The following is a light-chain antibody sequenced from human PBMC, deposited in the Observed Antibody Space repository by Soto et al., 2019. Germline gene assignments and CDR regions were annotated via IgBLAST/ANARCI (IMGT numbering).Light chain of an antibody. V-gene: IGKV1-12*01. J-gene: IGKJ4*01. CDR1: QGISSC. CDR2: AES. CDR3: QQANSYHLT. Sequence: DIQITQSPSSVSASVGDRVTITCRASQGISSCLACYHQKTGKAPKLLISAESRLQSGVPSRFGGSGSGTDVTLTISSLQPEDFETSYCQQANSYHLTFVGGTKVEI.